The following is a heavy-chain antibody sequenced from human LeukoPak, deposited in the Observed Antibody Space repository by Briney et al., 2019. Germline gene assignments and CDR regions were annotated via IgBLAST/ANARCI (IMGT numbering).Heavy chain of an antibody. CDR1: GFTFSSYW. D-gene: IGHD3-10*01. J-gene: IGHJ4*02. CDR2: IKQDGSEK. CDR3: ARDETAYGSGSVDY. Sequence: GGSLRLSCAASGFTFSSYWMSWVRQAPGKGLEWVANIKQDGSEKYYVDSVKGRFTISRDNAKSSLYLQMNSLRAEDTAVYYCARDETAYGSGSVDYWGQGTLVTVSS. V-gene: IGHV3-7*01.